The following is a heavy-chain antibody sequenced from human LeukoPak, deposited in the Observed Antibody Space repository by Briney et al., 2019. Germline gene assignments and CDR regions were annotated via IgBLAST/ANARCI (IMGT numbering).Heavy chain of an antibody. CDR1: GGSISSSSYY. CDR2: IYYSGST. CDR3: AREPVRYGDYWFWFDP. D-gene: IGHD4-17*01. J-gene: IGHJ5*02. V-gene: IGHV4-39*07. Sequence: SETLSLTCTVSGGSISSSSYYWGWIRQPPGKGLEWIGSIYYSGSTYYNPSLKSRVTISVDTSKNQFSLKLSSVTAADTAVYYCAREPVRYGDYWFWFDPWGQGTLVTVSS.